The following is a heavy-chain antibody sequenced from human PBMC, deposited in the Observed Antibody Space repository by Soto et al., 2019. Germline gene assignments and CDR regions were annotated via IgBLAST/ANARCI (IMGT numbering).Heavy chain of an antibody. V-gene: IGHV1-18*01. CDR3: ARDRAAWNWFDP. D-gene: IGHD6-13*01. Sequence: ASVNVSCKASGYTFTSYGISCVRQAPGQVLEWMGWISAYNGNTNYAQKLQGRVTMTTDTSTSTAYMELRSLRSDDTAVYYCARDRAAWNWFDPWGQGTLVTVSS. CDR2: ISAYNGNT. CDR1: GYTFTSYG. J-gene: IGHJ5*02.